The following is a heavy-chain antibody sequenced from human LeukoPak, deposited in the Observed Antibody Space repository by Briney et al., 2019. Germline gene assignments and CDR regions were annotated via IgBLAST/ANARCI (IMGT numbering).Heavy chain of an antibody. CDR1: RYTFTGYY. CDR3: ARFGVVAHPYYFDY. J-gene: IGHJ4*02. V-gene: IGHV1-2*02. Sequence: ASVKVSCKAFRYTFTGYYMHWVRQAPGQGLEWMGWINPNSGGTNYAQKFQGRVTITRDTSISTAYMELSRLRSDDTAVYYCARFGVVAHPYYFDYWGQGTLVTVSS. D-gene: IGHD3-22*01. CDR2: INPNSGGT.